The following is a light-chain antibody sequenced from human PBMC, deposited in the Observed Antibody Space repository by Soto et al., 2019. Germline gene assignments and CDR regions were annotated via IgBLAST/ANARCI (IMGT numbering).Light chain of an antibody. CDR3: SSYAGSKMGV. Sequence: QSLLTQPPSASGSPGQSLTISCTGTNSDVGRYKFVSWYQQHPGKAPKLIIYEVTQRPSGVPDRFPASKSGNTASLTVSGLQAEDEADYYCSSYAGSKMGVFGTGTKVTVL. CDR2: EVT. CDR1: NSDVGRYKF. V-gene: IGLV2-8*01. J-gene: IGLJ1*01.